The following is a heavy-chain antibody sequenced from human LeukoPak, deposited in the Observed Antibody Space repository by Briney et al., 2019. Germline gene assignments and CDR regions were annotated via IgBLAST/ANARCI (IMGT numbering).Heavy chain of an antibody. CDR3: ARGRYSSN. Sequence: GGSLRLSCAASGFTFSNYWMSWARQAPGKGLEWVANIKQDGSEKYYVDSVKGRFTISRDNAKNSLYLQMNSLRAEDTAVYYCARGRYSSNWGQGTLVTVSS. CDR1: GFTFSNYW. J-gene: IGHJ4*02. V-gene: IGHV3-7*01. CDR2: IKQDGSEK. D-gene: IGHD6-13*01.